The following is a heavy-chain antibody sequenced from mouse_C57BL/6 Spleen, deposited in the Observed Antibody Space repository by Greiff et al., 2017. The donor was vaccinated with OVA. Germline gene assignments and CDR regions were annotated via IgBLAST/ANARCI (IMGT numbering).Heavy chain of an antibody. CDR2: IDPENGDT. CDR1: GFNIKDDY. V-gene: IGHV14-4*01. CDR3: TTFSNGAY. J-gene: IGHJ3*01. Sequence: VHVKQSGAELVRPGASVKLSCTASGFNIKDDYMHWVKQRPEQGLEWIGWIDPENGDTEYASKFQGKATITADTSSNTAYLQLSSLTSEDTAVYYCTTFSNGAYWGQGTLVTVSA. D-gene: IGHD2-5*01.